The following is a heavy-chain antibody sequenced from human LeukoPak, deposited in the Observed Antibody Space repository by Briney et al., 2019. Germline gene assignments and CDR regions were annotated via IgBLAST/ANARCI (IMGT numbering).Heavy chain of an antibody. Sequence: PGGSLRLSCAASGFTFSSCAMSWVRQAPGKGLEWVSAISGSGGSTYYADSVKGRFTISRDNSKNTLYLQMNSLRAEDTAVYYCAKDLGFGELSSSYWYFDLWGRGTLVTVSS. D-gene: IGHD3-10*01. CDR1: GFTFSSCA. V-gene: IGHV3-23*01. CDR3: AKDLGFGELSSSYWYFDL. CDR2: ISGSGGST. J-gene: IGHJ2*01.